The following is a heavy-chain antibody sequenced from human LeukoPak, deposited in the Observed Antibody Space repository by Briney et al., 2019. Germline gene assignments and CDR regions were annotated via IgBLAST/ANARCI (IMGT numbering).Heavy chain of an antibody. J-gene: IGHJ4*02. D-gene: IGHD3-10*01. CDR1: GFTFSSYG. CDR2: ISYDGSNK. Sequence: QPGGSLRLSCAASGFTFSSYGMHWVRQAPGKGLEWVAVISYDGSNKYYADSVEGRFTISRDNAKNSLYLQMNSLRAEDTAVYYCAREQSYGSGSYYVCYFDYWGQGTLVTVSS. CDR3: AREQSYGSGSYYVCYFDY. V-gene: IGHV3-30*03.